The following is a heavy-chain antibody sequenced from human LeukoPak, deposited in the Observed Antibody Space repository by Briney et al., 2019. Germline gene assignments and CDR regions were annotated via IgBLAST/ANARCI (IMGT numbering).Heavy chain of an antibody. Sequence: PGRSLRLSCAASGFTFSSYGMHWVRQAPGKGLEWVSSISSSSSYIYYADSVKGRFTISRDNSKNSLYLQMNSLRTEDTALYYCAKVYDYGGHFDYWGQGTLVTVSS. J-gene: IGHJ4*02. D-gene: IGHD4-23*01. V-gene: IGHV3-21*04. CDR3: AKVYDYGGHFDY. CDR2: ISSSSSYI. CDR1: GFTFSSYG.